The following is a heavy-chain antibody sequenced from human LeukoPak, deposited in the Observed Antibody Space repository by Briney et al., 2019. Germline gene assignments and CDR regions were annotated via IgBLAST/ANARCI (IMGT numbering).Heavy chain of an antibody. CDR2: ISGSGGST. D-gene: IGHD3-22*01. CDR3: AKAGAYYYDSSGS. Sequence: PGRSLRLSCAASGFTFSSYAMSWVRQASGKGLEWVSAISGSGGSTYYADSVKGRLTISRDNSKNTLYLQMNSLRAEDTAVYYCAKAGAYYYDSSGSWGQGTLVTVSS. J-gene: IGHJ5*02. CDR1: GFTFSSYA. V-gene: IGHV3-23*01.